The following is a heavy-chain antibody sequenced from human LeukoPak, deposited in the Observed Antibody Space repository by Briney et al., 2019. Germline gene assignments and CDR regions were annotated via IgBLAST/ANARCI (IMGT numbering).Heavy chain of an antibody. V-gene: IGHV3-9*01. Sequence: PGRSLRLSCAASGFTFDDYAMDWVRQAPGKGLEWVSGISWNSGSIGYADSVKGRFTISRDNAKNSLYLQMNSLRAEDTALYYCAKAANPAVASHIDYWGQGTLVTVSS. CDR3: AKAANPAVASHIDY. J-gene: IGHJ4*02. CDR2: ISWNSGSI. CDR1: GFTFDDYA. D-gene: IGHD6-19*01.